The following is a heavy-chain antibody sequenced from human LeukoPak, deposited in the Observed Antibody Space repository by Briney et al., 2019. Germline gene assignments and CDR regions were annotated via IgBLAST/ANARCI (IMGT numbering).Heavy chain of an antibody. CDR3: AKDLSSSTPRSRFDY. Sequence: PGGSLPLSYAASGFSVSSNYMIWVRQAPGNGLEWVSAIRGSGGSTYYADSVKRRFTISRDNSKNTLYLQMNSLRAEDTAVYYCAKDLSSSTPRSRFDYWGQGTLVTVSS. V-gene: IGHV3-23*01. CDR1: GFSVSSNY. D-gene: IGHD2-2*01. J-gene: IGHJ4*02. CDR2: IRGSGGST.